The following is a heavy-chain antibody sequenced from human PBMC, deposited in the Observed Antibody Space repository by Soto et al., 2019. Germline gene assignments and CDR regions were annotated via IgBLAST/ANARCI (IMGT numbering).Heavy chain of an antibody. CDR2: INHSGSS. CDR3: AGSIAARTTYFYYYHVMNF. Sequence: SENLSLTCAVYGGSFSGYYWNWIRQPPGKGLEWIGEINHSGSSNYNPSRKSRVTISVDTSKNQFSLKLSSVTAAGTAVYYCAGSIAARTTYFYYYHVMNFCSPGTT. CDR1: GGSFSGYY. V-gene: IGHV4-34*01. D-gene: IGHD6-6*01. J-gene: IGHJ6*02.